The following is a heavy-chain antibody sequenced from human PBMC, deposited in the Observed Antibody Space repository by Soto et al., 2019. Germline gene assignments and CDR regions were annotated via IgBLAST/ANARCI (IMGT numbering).Heavy chain of an antibody. V-gene: IGHV3-23*01. CDR2: ISGSGGST. J-gene: IGHJ6*03. CDR3: AKEGSTRGMFYYYYMDV. Sequence: GGSLRLSCAASGFTFSSYAMSWVRQAPGKGLEWVSAISGSGGSTYYADSVKGRFTISRDNSKNTLYLQMNSLRAEDTAVYYCAKEGSTRGMFYYYYMDVWGKGTTVTVSS. D-gene: IGHD2-2*01. CDR1: GFTFSSYA.